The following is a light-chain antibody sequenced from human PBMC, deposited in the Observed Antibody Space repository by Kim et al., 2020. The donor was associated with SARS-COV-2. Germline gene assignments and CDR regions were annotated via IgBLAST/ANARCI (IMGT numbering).Light chain of an antibody. CDR2: GAS. CDR3: QQYGSSLRT. CDR1: QSVSSSY. V-gene: IGKV3-20*01. J-gene: IGKJ1*01. Sequence: SLGERATRSCRASQSVSSSYLAWYQQKPGQAPRLLIYGASSRATGIPDRFSGSGSGTDFTLTISRLEPEDFAVYYCQQYGSSLRTFGQGTKVDIK.